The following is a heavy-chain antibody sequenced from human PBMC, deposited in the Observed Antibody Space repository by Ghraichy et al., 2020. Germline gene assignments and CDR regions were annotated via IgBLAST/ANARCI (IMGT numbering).Heavy chain of an antibody. J-gene: IGHJ4*02. V-gene: IGHV3-23*01. CDR1: GITFRNYA. CDR3: AKDYYGSGY. Sequence: SCAASGITFRNYAMTWVRQAPGKGLEWVAAISGSGGDTYYADSVKGRFTISRDNSKNTLYLQMNSLRAEDTAVYYCAKDYYGSGYWGQGTLVTVSS. CDR2: ISGSGGDT. D-gene: IGHD3-10*01.